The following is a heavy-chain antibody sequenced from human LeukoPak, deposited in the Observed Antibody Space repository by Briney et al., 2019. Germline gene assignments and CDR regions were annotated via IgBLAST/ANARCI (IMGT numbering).Heavy chain of an antibody. CDR3: ARQGYSTYRFDP. Sequence: SSETLSLTCTVSGGSISSYYWGWIRQPPGKGLEWIGSIYYSGSTYYNPSLKSRVTISVDLSNNQFSLKLTSVTAADTAVFYCARQGYSTYRFDPWGQGTLVTVSS. CDR2: IYYSGST. J-gene: IGHJ5*02. D-gene: IGHD2-21*01. CDR1: GGSISSYY. V-gene: IGHV4-39*01.